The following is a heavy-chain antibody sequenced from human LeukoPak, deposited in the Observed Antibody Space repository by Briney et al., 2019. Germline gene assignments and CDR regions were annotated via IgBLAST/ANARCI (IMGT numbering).Heavy chain of an antibody. D-gene: IGHD5-24*01. CDR2: IYYSGST. V-gene: IGHV4-39*07. CDR1: GGSISSSSYY. J-gene: IGHJ6*03. CDR3: ARLRRDGYNYYYYYYMDV. Sequence: SETLSLTCTVSGGSISSSSYYWGWIRQPPGKGLEWIGSIYYSGSTYYNPSLKSRVTISVDTSKNQFSLKLSSVTAADTAVYYCARLRRDGYNYYYYYYMDVWGKGTTVTVSS.